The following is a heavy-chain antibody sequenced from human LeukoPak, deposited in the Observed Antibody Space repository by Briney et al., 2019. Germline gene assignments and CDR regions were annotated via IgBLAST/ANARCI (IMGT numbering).Heavy chain of an antibody. J-gene: IGHJ4*02. V-gene: IGHV1-2*02. CDR2: NKTNSGVT. CDR1: VYTFSTSF. Sequence: ASAKVPCKTSVYTFSTSFMHRVRQAPGQGLEWMGYNKTNSGVTNYARKFRGRVTMTWDTSISTAYIELSGLTSDDTAIYYCASPTYCGSNCYFNFDFWGQGTLVTVSS. D-gene: IGHD2-21*02. CDR3: ASPTYCGSNCYFNFDF.